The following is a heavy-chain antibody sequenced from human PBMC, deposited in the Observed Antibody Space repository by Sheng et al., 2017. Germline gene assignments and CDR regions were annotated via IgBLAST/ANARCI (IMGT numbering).Heavy chain of an antibody. CDR3: ARDRGSYHGTYYYYYGMDV. CDR2: ISSSGSTI. Sequence: EVQLVESGGGLVQPGGSLRLSCAASGFTFSSYEMNWVRQAPGKGLEWVSYISSSGSTIYYADSVKGRFTISRDKAKNSLYLQMNSLRAEDTAVYYCARDRGSYHGTYYYYYGMDVWGQGTTVTVSS. V-gene: IGHV3-48*03. CDR1: GFTFSSYE. J-gene: IGHJ6*02. D-gene: IGHD1-26*01.